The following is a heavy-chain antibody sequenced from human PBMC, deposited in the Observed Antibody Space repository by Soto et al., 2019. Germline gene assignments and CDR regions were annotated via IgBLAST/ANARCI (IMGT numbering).Heavy chain of an antibody. V-gene: IGHV3-48*01. CDR1: GFTFSRDR. D-gene: IGHD3-10*01. J-gene: IGHJ6*03. CDR3: ARTYGSGSPSAYYYYYYMDV. Sequence: EVQLVESGGGFVQPGGSLRLSCAASGFTFSRDRMNWVRQAPGKGLEWVSYISSRSSTIYYADSVKGRFTISRDNAKNSLYLQMNSLRAEDTAEYYCARTYGSGSPSAYYYYYYMDVWGKGTTVTVSS. CDR2: ISSRSSTI.